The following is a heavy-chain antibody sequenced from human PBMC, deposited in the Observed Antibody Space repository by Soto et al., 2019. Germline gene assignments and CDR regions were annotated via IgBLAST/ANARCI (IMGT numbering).Heavy chain of an antibody. CDR1: GYTFTGYY. CDR2: INPNSGGT. J-gene: IGHJ4*02. V-gene: IGHV1-2*02. D-gene: IGHD2-2*02. CDR3: AREGYCSSTSCYIDNY. Sequence: WASVKVSCKASGYTFTGYYMHWVRQAPGQGLEWMGWINPNSGGTNYAQKFQGRVTMTRDTSISTAYMELNRLRSDDTAVYYCAREGYCSSTSCYIDNYWGQGTLVTVSS.